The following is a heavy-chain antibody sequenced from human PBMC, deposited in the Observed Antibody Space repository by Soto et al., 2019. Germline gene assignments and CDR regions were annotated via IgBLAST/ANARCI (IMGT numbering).Heavy chain of an antibody. CDR3: ARLYFDWNNWFDP. CDR1: GGSFSGYY. V-gene: IGHV4-34*01. D-gene: IGHD3-9*01. Sequence: SETLSLTCAVYGGSFSGYYWSWIRQPPGKGLEWIGEINHSGSTNYNPSLKSRVTISVDTSKNQFSLKLSSVTAADTAVYYCARLYFDWNNWFDPWGQGTLVTVSS. J-gene: IGHJ5*02. CDR2: INHSGST.